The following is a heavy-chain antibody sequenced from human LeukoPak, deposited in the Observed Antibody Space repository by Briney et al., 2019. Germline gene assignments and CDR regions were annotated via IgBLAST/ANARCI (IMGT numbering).Heavy chain of an antibody. J-gene: IGHJ4*02. CDR2: IYPGDSDT. CDR1: GYSFSSYW. CDR3: ARLAGSSGWYGSGDY. D-gene: IGHD6-19*01. V-gene: IGHV5-51*01. Sequence: GESLKISCKGSGYSFSSYWIAWVRQMPGKGLEWMGIIYPGDSDTRYSPSFQGQVTISADKSISTAYLQWSSLKASDTAIYYCARLAGSSGWYGSGDYWGQGTLVTVSS.